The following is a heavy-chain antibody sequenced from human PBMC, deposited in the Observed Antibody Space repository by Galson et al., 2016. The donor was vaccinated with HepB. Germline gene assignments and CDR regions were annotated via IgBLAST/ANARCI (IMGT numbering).Heavy chain of an antibody. Sequence: LRLSCAVSGFIVSSKYMSWVRQPPGKGLEWIGEIHHTGDTNHNSSLKSRVTMSVDTSKNQFSLKLNSVTAADTAVYYCARGKRPRQWLITKWFDPWGQGTPVTVSA. D-gene: IGHD6-19*01. J-gene: IGHJ5*02. V-gene: IGHV4-34*01. CDR1: GFIVSSKY. CDR3: ARGKRPRQWLITKWFDP. CDR2: IHHTGDT.